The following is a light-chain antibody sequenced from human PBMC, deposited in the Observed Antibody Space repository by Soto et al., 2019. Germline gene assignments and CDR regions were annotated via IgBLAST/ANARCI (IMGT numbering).Light chain of an antibody. V-gene: IGKV3-20*01. Sequence: SQSAATLSVSTGERATLSRRASQSVTRYVAWYQQKPGQAPRLLISDASGRATGIPDRFSGSGSETDFSLTINRLEPEDFAVYFCQQYGSSPITFGQRTRLEIK. J-gene: IGKJ5*01. CDR3: QQYGSSPIT. CDR2: DAS. CDR1: QSVTRY.